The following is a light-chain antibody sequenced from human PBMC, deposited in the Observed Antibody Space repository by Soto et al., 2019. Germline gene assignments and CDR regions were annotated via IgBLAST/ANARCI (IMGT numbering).Light chain of an antibody. CDR2: EVS. J-gene: IGLJ3*02. CDR1: SSDVGCYNY. Sequence: QSALTQPASVSGSPGQSITISCTGTSSDVGCYNYVSWYQQHPGKAPKLMIYEVSNRPSGVSNRFSGSKSGNTASLTISGLHAEDEADYYCSSYSSSSTWVFGGGTKVTVL. V-gene: IGLV2-14*01. CDR3: SSYSSSSTWV.